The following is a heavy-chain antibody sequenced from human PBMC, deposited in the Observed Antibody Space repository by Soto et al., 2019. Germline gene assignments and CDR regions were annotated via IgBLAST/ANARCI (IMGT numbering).Heavy chain of an antibody. CDR2: IYYSGNT. CDR3: ARDKITGLFDY. J-gene: IGHJ4*02. CDR1: SASLSSITYY. D-gene: IGHD2-8*02. Sequence: SETLSLTCSVSSASLSSITYYWSWIRQPPGRGPEWIGSIYYSGNTYYKPSLKSRVSISVDTSKNQFSLKLTSVTAADTAVYYCARDKITGLFDYWGQGTLVTVSS. V-gene: IGHV4-39*07.